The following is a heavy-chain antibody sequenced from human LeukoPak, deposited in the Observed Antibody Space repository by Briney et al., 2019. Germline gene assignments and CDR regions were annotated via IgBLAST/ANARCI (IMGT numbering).Heavy chain of an antibody. Sequence: GGSLRLSCAASGFTFSDYSMNWVRQAPGKGLEWVASVNTVSSYIYYADSMRGRFTISRDNAKNSLFLQMNSLRAEDTAVYYCARLRRNSDRSDFFYYYDRWGQGTLVTVSS. CDR2: VNTVSSYI. CDR1: GFTFSDYS. V-gene: IGHV3-21*01. J-gene: IGHJ4*02. CDR3: ARLRRNSDRSDFFYYYDR. D-gene: IGHD3-22*01.